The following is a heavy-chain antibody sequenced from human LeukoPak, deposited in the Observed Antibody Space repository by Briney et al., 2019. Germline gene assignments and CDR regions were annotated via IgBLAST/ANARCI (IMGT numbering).Heavy chain of an antibody. D-gene: IGHD3-3*01. CDR2: ISAYNGNT. CDR1: GYRFISYG. V-gene: IGHV1-18*01. CDR3: ARALSDDFWSGYQDH. Sequence: GASVKVSYKASGYRFISYGFSWVRQAPGQGLEWMGWISAYNGNTNYAQKFQGRVTMTTDTSTSTVYMEVRSLRSDDTAVYYCARALSDDFWSGYQDHWGQGTLVTVSS. J-gene: IGHJ4*02.